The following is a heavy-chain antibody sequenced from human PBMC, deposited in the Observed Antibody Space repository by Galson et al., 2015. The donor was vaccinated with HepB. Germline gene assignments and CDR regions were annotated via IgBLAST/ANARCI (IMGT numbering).Heavy chain of an antibody. J-gene: IGHJ4*02. CDR3: ARDVIDFWSGYYDLDY. D-gene: IGHD3-3*01. CDR2: INAGNGNT. V-gene: IGHV1-3*01. CDR1: GYTFTSYA. Sequence: KVSCKASGYTFTSYAMHWVRQAPGQRLEWMGWINAGNGNTKYSQKFQGRVTITRDTSASTAYMEPSSLRSEDTAVYYCARDVIDFWSGYYDLDYWGQGTLVTVSS.